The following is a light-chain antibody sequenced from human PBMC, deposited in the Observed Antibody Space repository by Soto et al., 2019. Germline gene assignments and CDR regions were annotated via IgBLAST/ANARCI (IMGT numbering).Light chain of an antibody. J-gene: IGLJ1*01. CDR2: EVS. CDR1: SSNVGGYQY. Sequence: QSVLTQPASVSGSPGQSITMPGTGTSSNVGGYQYVSWYQQHLGKAPKLMIYEVSNRPSGVSNRFSGSKSGNTASLPISGLQPEDEADYYCSSYPLSNTLVFGTGTKVTVL. V-gene: IGLV2-14*01. CDR3: SSYPLSNTLV.